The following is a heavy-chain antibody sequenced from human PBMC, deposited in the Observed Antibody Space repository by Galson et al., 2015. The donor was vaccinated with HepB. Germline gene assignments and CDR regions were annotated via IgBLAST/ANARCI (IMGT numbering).Heavy chain of an antibody. D-gene: IGHD4-17*01. CDR2: ISGSGGST. V-gene: IGHV3-23*01. Sequence: SLRLSCAASGFAFSSYAMSWVRQAPGKGLEWVSAISGSGGSTYYADSVKGRFTISRDNSKNTLYLQMNSLRAEDTAVYYCAKGLYGDSGPEFDYWGQGTLVTVSS. CDR3: AKGLYGDSGPEFDY. J-gene: IGHJ4*02. CDR1: GFAFSSYA.